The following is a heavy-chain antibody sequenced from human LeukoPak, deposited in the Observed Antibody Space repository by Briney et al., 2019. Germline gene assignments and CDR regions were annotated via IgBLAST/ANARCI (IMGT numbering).Heavy chain of an antibody. CDR1: GYTFTGYY. J-gene: IGHJ1*01. V-gene: IGHV1-2*02. CDR2: INPNSGGT. CDR3: ARVDSKGPPVGYFQH. Sequence: ASVKVSCKASGYTFTGYYMHWVRQAPGQGLEWMGWINPNSGGTNYAQKFQGRITMTTDTSITTAYMELSRLRSDDTAVYYCARVDSKGPPVGYFQHWGQGTLVTVSS.